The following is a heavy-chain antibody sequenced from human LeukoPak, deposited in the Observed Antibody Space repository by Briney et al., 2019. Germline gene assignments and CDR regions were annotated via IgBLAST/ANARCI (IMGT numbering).Heavy chain of an antibody. CDR3: ARDRPGGYFDY. CDR2: IKEDGSDK. V-gene: IGHV3-7*04. CDR1: TXTFTSFW. Sequence: GGSLRLSCAASTXTFTSFWLSWVRQAPGKGLEWVANIKEDGSDKQYADSVKGRFTISRDNAKKSVHLQMNSLRDEDTAVYYCARDRPGGYFDYWGQGTLVTVSS. J-gene: IGHJ4*02. D-gene: IGHD3-16*01.